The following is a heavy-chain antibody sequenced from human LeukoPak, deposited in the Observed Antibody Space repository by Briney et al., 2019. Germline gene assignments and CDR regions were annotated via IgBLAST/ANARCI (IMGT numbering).Heavy chain of an antibody. Sequence: GGSLRLSCAASGFTFSSYAMHWVRQAPGKGLEYVSAISSNGGSTYYANSVKGRFTISRDNSKNTLYLQMGSLRAEDMAVYYCARDPTIVVVPAAMFPPDYWGQGTLVTVSS. CDR1: GFTFSSYA. J-gene: IGHJ4*02. V-gene: IGHV3-64*01. CDR2: ISSNGGST. D-gene: IGHD2-2*01. CDR3: ARDPTIVVVPAAMFPPDY.